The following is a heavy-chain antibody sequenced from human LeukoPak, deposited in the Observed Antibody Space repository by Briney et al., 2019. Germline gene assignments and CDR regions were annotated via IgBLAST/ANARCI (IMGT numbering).Heavy chain of an antibody. CDR3: ARPYCSGGSCYLYYFDY. Sequence: GESLKISCKGSGYSFTSYWIGWVRQMPGKGLEWMGSIYPGDSDTRYSPSFQGQVTISADKSISTAYLQWSSLKASDTAMYYCARPYCSGGSCYLYYFDYWGQGTLVTVSS. V-gene: IGHV5-51*01. CDR2: IYPGDSDT. D-gene: IGHD2-15*01. CDR1: GYSFTSYW. J-gene: IGHJ4*02.